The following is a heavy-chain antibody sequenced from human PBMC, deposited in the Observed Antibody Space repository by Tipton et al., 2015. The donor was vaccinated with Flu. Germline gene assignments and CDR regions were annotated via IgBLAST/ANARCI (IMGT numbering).Heavy chain of an antibody. CDR3: ARGLGERWLQWA. CDR2: IMPLFGTT. Sequence: QVQLVQSGAEVKRPGSSVKVSCKASGGTFSLYAITWVRQAPGQGLEWMGGIMPLFGTTKYAQKFQDRVTITAEESTSTAYMDVRSLRFDDTAVYYCARGLGERWLQWAWGQGTLVTVSS. D-gene: IGHD5-24*01. J-gene: IGHJ5*02. CDR1: GGTFSLYA. V-gene: IGHV1-69*01.